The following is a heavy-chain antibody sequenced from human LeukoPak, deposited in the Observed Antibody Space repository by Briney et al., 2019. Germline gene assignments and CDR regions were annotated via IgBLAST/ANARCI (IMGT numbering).Heavy chain of an antibody. CDR3: ARVLHRAYSSSSLDAFDI. CDR2: IKQDGSEK. CDR1: GFTFSSCW. J-gene: IGHJ3*02. D-gene: IGHD6-6*01. Sequence: GGSLRLSCAASGFTFSSCWMSWVRQAPGKGLEWVANIKQDGSEKYYVDSVKGRFTISRDNAKNSLYLQMNSLRAEDTAVYYCARVLHRAYSSSSLDAFDIWGQGTMVTVSS. V-gene: IGHV3-7*01.